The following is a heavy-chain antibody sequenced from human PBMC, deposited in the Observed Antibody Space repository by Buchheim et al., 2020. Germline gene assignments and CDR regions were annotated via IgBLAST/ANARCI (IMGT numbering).Heavy chain of an antibody. CDR2: MNPNSGNT. J-gene: IGHJ4*02. V-gene: IGHV1-8*01. CDR3: ARGLYLRDRDGYSHPAY. D-gene: IGHD5-24*01. Sequence: QVQLVQSGAEVKKPGASVKVSCKASGYTFTSYDINWVRQAPGQGLEWMGWMNPNSGNTGYAQKFQGRVTITRNTSISPPYLEMSSLRSEDTAVYYCARGLYLRDRDGYSHPAYWGQGTL. CDR1: GYTFTSYD.